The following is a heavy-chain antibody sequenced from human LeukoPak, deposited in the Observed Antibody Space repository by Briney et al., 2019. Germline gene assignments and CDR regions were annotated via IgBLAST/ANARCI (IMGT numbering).Heavy chain of an antibody. J-gene: IGHJ4*02. CDR2: ISTSTTTI. CDR1: GFTFSSYS. CDR3: ARPRGCGSSRCNNFDY. Sequence: PGGSLRLSCEASGFTFSSYSMNWVRQAPGKGLEWISYISTSTTTIYYANSVKGRFTISRDNAKKSLYLQMNRLRAEDTAVYYCARPRGCGSSRCNNFDYWGQGTLVTVSS. V-gene: IGHV3-48*01. D-gene: IGHD2-2*01.